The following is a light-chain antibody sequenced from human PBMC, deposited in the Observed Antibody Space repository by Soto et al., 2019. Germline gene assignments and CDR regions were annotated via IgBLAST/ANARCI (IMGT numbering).Light chain of an antibody. CDR3: QQLNIDSYPIT. Sequence: IQLTQSPSSLSASVGDRVTITCRASQGISSYLAWYQQKPGKAPKLLIQAASRLQTGVPSRFSGSGSGTDFTLTISGLQPDDFATYYCQQLNIDSYPITFGQGTRLELK. CDR1: QGISSY. CDR2: AAS. J-gene: IGKJ5*01. V-gene: IGKV1-9*01.